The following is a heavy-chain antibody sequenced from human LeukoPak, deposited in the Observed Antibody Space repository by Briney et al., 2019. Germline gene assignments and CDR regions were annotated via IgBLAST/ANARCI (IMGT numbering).Heavy chain of an antibody. CDR3: VRDNGVNYGPHDAFDI. V-gene: IGHV3-48*04. Sequence: GGSLRLSCAASGFTFSTYSMNWVRQAPGKGLEWLSYISSSSRTIYYADSVKGRFTISRDSAENSLYLQMNSLRAEDTSVYYCVRDNGVNYGPHDAFDIWGQGTMVTVSS. CDR2: ISSSSRTI. J-gene: IGHJ3*02. D-gene: IGHD2-8*01. CDR1: GFTFSTYS.